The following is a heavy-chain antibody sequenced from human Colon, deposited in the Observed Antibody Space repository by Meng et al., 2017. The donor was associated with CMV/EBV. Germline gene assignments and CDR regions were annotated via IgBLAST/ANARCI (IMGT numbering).Heavy chain of an antibody. V-gene: IGHV3-30-3*01. CDR3: TKETAVGAVYFQH. J-gene: IGHJ1*01. Sequence: ASGFSFRNYAMHWVRQSRGKGLQWVAIISHDGIIQHYGDAVRGRFTISRDNSNNTLYLQMDSLRSEDSAMYYCTKETAVGAVYFQHWGQGTLVTVSS. D-gene: IGHD1-26*01. CDR2: ISHDGIIQ. CDR1: GFSFRNYA.